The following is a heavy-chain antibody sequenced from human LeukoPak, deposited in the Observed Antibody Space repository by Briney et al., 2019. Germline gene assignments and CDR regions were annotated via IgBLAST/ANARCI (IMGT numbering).Heavy chain of an antibody. V-gene: IGHV3-7*01. CDR1: GFIFSNYW. J-gene: IGHJ4*02. Sequence: GGSLRLSCAASGFIFSNYWMTWVRQAPGKGLEWVANIKEDGSEKYYVDSVKGRFTISRDNAKNSLFLQMNSLRVEDTAVYYCSGRSRFVDYWGQGTLVTVSS. CDR2: IKEDGSEK. D-gene: IGHD3-10*01. CDR3: SGRSRFVDY.